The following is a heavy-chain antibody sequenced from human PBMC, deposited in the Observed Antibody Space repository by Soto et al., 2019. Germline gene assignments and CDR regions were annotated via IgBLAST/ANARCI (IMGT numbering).Heavy chain of an antibody. CDR2: ISTDGNIE. CDR3: AREYSLAVLAPGY. D-gene: IGHD5-12*01. Sequence: PGGSLRLSCAASRFTFNSYTMHWVRQAPGKGLEWVALISTDGNIEHYADSVKGRFTVSRDNSENTLYLQMSSLRLEDTALYYCAREYSLAVLAPGYWGQGTLVTVSS. J-gene: IGHJ4*02. CDR1: RFTFNSYT. V-gene: IGHV3-30-3*01.